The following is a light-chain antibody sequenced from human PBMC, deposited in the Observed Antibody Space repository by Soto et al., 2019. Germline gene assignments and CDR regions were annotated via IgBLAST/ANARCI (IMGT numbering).Light chain of an antibody. CDR1: QSVSSN. CDR3: QQYNNLPRT. CDR2: GAS. J-gene: IGKJ4*01. V-gene: IGKV3-15*01. Sequence: ETVMTQSPATLSVSPGEGATLSCRASQSVSSNLVWYQHKPGQAPRLLIYGASTRATDIPARFSGSGSGTAFTLTISSLQSEDYAVYYCQQYNNLPRTFGGGTKVEIK.